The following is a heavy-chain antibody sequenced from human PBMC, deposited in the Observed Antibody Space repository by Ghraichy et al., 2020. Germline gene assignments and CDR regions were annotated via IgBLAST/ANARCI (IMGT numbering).Heavy chain of an antibody. V-gene: IGHV1-2*02. CDR2: INPNSGGT. CDR1: GYTFTGYY. J-gene: IGHJ5*02. Sequence: ASVKVSCKASGYTFTGYYMHWVRQAPGQGLEWMGWINPNSGGTNYVQKFQGRVTMTRDTSISTAYMELSRLRSDDTAVYYCARESRLCSSSSGYPYNWFDAWGQGTLVTVSS. D-gene: IGHD2-2*01. CDR3: ARESRLCSSSSGYPYNWFDA.